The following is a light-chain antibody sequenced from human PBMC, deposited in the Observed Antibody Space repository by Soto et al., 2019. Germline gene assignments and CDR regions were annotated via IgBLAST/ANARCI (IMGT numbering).Light chain of an antibody. CDR1: TNDVGGYNY. CDR3: SSYAGSSNV. CDR2: EVS. V-gene: IGLV2-8*01. J-gene: IGLJ1*01. Sequence: QSVLTQPASVSGSPGQSITISCTGTTNDVGGYNYVSWYQQHPGKAPKLMIYEVSKRPSGVPDRFSGSKSGNTASLTVSGLQAEDEADYYCSSYAGSSNVFGTGTKVTVL.